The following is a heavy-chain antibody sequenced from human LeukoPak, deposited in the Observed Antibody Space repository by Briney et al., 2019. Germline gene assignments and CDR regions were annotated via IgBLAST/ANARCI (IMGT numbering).Heavy chain of an antibody. CDR3: ARQNRQSNVLLCFGP. Sequence: SEALSLTCTVSGDSISSSSYYWGWIRQPPGKGLEWIGNFFYRGSTYSNPSLESRLTISVDTSENQFSLKLSSVTAADTAVYYCARQNRQSNVLLCFGPWGLGTLVTVSS. J-gene: IGHJ3*01. CDR1: GDSISSSSYY. D-gene: IGHD3-10*01. CDR2: FFYRGST. V-gene: IGHV4-39*01.